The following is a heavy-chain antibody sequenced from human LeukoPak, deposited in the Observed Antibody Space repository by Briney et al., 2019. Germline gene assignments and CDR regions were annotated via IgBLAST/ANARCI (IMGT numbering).Heavy chain of an antibody. CDR3: ARDVAVAENRFDP. Sequence: SETLSLTCTVSGGSISSYYWSWIRQPPGKGLEWIGYIYYSGSTNYNPSLKSRVTISVDTSKNQFSLKLSSVTAADTAVYYCARDVAVAENRFDPWGQGTLVTVSS. V-gene: IGHV4-59*01. D-gene: IGHD6-19*01. CDR2: IYYSGST. CDR1: GGSISSYY. J-gene: IGHJ5*02.